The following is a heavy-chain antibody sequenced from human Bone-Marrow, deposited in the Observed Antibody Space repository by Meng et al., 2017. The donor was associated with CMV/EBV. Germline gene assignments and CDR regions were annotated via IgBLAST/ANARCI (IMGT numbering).Heavy chain of an antibody. CDR2: ISGSGGST. Sequence: CACSGFTFCSYGMAWVRQAPGKGLEWVSIISGSGGSTYYADSVKGRFTVSRDNSKNTLYLQMNSLRAEDTAIYYCAKVPYNWNGWFDPWGQGTLVTVSS. D-gene: IGHD1-20*01. J-gene: IGHJ5*02. CDR3: AKVPYNWNGWFDP. CDR1: GFTFCSYG. V-gene: IGHV3-23*01.